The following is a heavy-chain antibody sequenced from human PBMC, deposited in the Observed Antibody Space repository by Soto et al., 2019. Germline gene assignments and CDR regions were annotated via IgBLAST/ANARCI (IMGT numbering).Heavy chain of an antibody. Sequence: QVQLQESGPGLVKPSQTLSLTCTVSGGSISSGGYYWSWIRQHPGKGLEWIGYIYYSGSTYYNPSLKSRVTTSVATSKTQFSLKLTSVPAADTAVYYCATGRVSSAYYKEAYLHPWGQGTLVTVSS. V-gene: IGHV4-31*03. CDR1: GGSISSGGYY. D-gene: IGHD3-22*01. CDR2: IYYSGST. CDR3: ATGRVSSAYYKEAYLHP. J-gene: IGHJ5*02.